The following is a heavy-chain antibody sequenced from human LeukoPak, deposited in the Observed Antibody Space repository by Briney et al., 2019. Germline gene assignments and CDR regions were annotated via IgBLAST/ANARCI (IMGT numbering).Heavy chain of an antibody. V-gene: IGHV3-30*02. CDR1: GFTFSSYG. CDR3: ATFRDSITMVRGVVPHY. CDR2: IRYDGSNK. J-gene: IGHJ4*02. Sequence: GGSLRLSCAASGFTFSSYGMHWVRQAPGKGLEWVAFIRYDGSNKYYADSVKGRFTISRDNAKNSLYLQMNSLRAEDTAVYYCATFRDSITMVRGVVPHYWGQGTLVTVSS. D-gene: IGHD3-10*01.